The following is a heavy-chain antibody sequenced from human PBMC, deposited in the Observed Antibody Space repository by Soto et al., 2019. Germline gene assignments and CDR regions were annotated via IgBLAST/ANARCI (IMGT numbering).Heavy chain of an antibody. CDR1: GFTFSDAW. CDR3: VTDRRDYGDVHFDY. Sequence: GSLRLSCAASGFTFSDAWMSWVRQAPGKGLELVGRIKRKTDGGTTDYAAPVKGRFTISRDDSKNTLYLEMNSLKIEDTAVYYCVTDRRDYGDVHFDYWGQGTLVTVSS. V-gene: IGHV3-15*01. D-gene: IGHD4-17*01. J-gene: IGHJ4*02. CDR2: IKRKTDGGTT.